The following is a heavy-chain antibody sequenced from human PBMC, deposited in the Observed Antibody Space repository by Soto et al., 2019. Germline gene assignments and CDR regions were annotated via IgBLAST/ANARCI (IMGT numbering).Heavy chain of an antibody. J-gene: IGHJ3*01. CDR2: IYSNGGT. CDR1: GDSIGTYN. V-gene: IGHV4-59*08. D-gene: IGHD1-26*01. Sequence: SETLSLTCTVSGDSIGTYNWGWIRQPPGKRLEWIGYIYSNGGTSYNPALYSRVTISADTSTKQFSLRLSSVTAADTAVYYCVRQGIGALHGLVDVWGQGRMVT. CDR3: VRQGIGALHGLVDV.